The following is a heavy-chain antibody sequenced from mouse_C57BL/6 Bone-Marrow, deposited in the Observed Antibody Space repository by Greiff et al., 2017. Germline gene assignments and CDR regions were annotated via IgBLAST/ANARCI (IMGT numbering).Heavy chain of an antibody. D-gene: IGHD2-4*01. Sequence: EVQLQQSGAELVRPGSSVKMSCKTSGYTFTSYGINWVKQRPGQGLEWIGYIYIGNGYTEYNEKFKGKATLTSDTFSSTAYMQLSSLTSEDSAIYFCAIMITTVYYYAMDYWGQGTSVTVSS. J-gene: IGHJ4*01. CDR3: AIMITTVYYYAMDY. CDR1: GYTFTSYG. CDR2: IYIGNGYT. V-gene: IGHV1-58*01.